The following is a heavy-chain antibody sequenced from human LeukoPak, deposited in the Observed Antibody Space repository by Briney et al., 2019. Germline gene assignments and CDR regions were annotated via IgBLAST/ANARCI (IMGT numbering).Heavy chain of an antibody. CDR3: ARCRSGSYYY. D-gene: IGHD1-26*01. Sequence: SETLSLTCTVSGGSISSGGYYWSWIRQPPGKGLEWIGYIYHSGSTYYNPSLKSRVTISVDRSKNQSSLKLSSVTAADTAVYYCARCRSGSYYYWGQGTLVTVSS. J-gene: IGHJ4*02. CDR2: IYHSGST. CDR1: GGSISSGGYY. V-gene: IGHV4-30-2*01.